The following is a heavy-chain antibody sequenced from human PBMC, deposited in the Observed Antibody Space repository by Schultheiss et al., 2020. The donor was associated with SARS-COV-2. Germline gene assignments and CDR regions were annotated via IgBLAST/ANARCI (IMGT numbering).Heavy chain of an antibody. CDR2: ISSSSSYT. D-gene: IGHD2-15*01. CDR1: GFTFSSYE. Sequence: GGSLRLSCAASGFTFSSYEMNWVRQAPGKGLEWVSYISSSSSYTNYADSVKGRFTISRDNSKNTLYLQMNSLRAEDTAVYYCAKDPMYCSGGSCEEAFDIWGQGTMVTVSS. V-gene: IGHV3-48*03. CDR3: AKDPMYCSGGSCEEAFDI. J-gene: IGHJ3*02.